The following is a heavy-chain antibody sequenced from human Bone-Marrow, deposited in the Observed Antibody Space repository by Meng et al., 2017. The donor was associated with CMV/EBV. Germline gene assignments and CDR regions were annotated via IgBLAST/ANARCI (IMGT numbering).Heavy chain of an antibody. CDR1: GFTFSSYF. V-gene: IGHV3-23*01. D-gene: IGHD2-15*01. Sequence: GESLKICCEVSGFTFSSYFMSWVRQAPGKGLERVAVISESGASKYYADSVKGGVFISRDNSRDTLYLQMKNLRADDTAAYYCAKDETVGATSPFDYWGQGTLVTVSS. J-gene: IGHJ4*02. CDR2: ISESGASK. CDR3: AKDETVGATSPFDY.